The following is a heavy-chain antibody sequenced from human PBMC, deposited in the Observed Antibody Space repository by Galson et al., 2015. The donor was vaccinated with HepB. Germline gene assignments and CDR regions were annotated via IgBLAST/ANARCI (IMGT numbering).Heavy chain of an antibody. J-gene: IGHJ5*02. D-gene: IGHD6-19*01. CDR1: GFTFNNYF. CDR2: ISSSGDYT. V-gene: IGHV3-21*01. Sequence: SLRLSCATSGFTFNNYFMNWARQAPGRGLEWVSSISSSGDYTDYADSLKGRFIISRDDAKNSLSLQINSLRAEDTAVYYCARDRSGWHTFDLWGQGTLVTVSS. CDR3: ARDRSGWHTFDL.